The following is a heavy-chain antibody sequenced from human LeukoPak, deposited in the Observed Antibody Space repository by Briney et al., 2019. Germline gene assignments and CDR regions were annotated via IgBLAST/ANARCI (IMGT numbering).Heavy chain of an antibody. CDR1: GFTFSNYS. Sequence: GGSLRLSCAASGFTFSNYSMNWVRQAPGKGLEWVSYISRSSSTIYYADSVKGRFTISRDNSKNTLFLQMNSLRAEDTAVYYCAKRRGLELLYYYYMDVWGKGTTVTVSS. CDR3: AKRRGLELLYYYYMDV. J-gene: IGHJ6*03. CDR2: ISRSSSTI. D-gene: IGHD1-7*01. V-gene: IGHV3-48*01.